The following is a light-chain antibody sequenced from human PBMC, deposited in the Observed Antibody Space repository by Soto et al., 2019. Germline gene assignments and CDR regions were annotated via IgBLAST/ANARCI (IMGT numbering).Light chain of an antibody. Sequence: QSALTQPASVSGSPGQSITISCTGTNSDVGGYNYVSWYQQHPGKDPKLMIYDVTRRPSGVSNRFSGSKSGNTASLTISGLQAEDEADYYCSSYTTSSTLYVFGTGTKLTVL. CDR1: NSDVGGYNY. V-gene: IGLV2-14*01. CDR2: DVT. J-gene: IGLJ1*01. CDR3: SSYTTSSTLYV.